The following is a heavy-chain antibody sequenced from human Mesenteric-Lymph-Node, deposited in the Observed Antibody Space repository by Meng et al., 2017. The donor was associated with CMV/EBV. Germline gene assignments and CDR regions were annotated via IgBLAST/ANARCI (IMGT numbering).Heavy chain of an antibody. CDR3: ARVGARKDSSGYLSYYYYGMDV. J-gene: IGHJ6*02. CDR1: GFNVGNNH. V-gene: IGHV3-53*01. Sequence: GESLKISCAVSGFNVGNNHVNWVRQAPGKGLEWVSVIYNDGRTGYADSVKGRFTISRDNAKNSLYLQMNSLRAEDTAVYYCARVGARKDSSGYLSYYYYGMDVWGQGTRSPSP. CDR2: IYNDGRT. D-gene: IGHD3-22*01.